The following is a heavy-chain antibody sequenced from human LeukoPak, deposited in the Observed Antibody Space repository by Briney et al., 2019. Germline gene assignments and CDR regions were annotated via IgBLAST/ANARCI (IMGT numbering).Heavy chain of an antibody. D-gene: IGHD6-13*01. V-gene: IGHV3-11*05. J-gene: IGHJ4*02. CDR1: GFSFSDYY. CDR3: ARELITAAASPFDN. Sequence: GGSLRLSCAASGFSFSDYYMSWIRQAPGKGLEWVSYISSNSKYTNYADSVKGRFTISRDNAKNSLYLLMNILRAEDTAVYYCARELITAAASPFDNWSQGTLVTVSS. CDR2: ISSNSKYT.